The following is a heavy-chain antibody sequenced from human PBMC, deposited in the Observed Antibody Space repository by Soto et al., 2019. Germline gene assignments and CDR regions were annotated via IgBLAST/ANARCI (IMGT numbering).Heavy chain of an antibody. V-gene: IGHV4-59*01. D-gene: IGHD2-15*01. CDR3: ARVYCSGGSCSPFDY. J-gene: IGHJ4*02. CDR1: GGSISSYY. CDR2: IYYSGST. Sequence: SETLSLTCTVSGGSISSYYWSWIRQPPGKGLEWIGYIYYSGSTNYNPSLKSRVTISVDTSKNQFSLKLSSVTAADTAVYYCARVYCSGGSCSPFDYWGQGTLVTVSS.